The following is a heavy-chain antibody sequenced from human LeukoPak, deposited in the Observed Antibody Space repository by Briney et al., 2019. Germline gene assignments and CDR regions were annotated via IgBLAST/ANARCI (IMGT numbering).Heavy chain of an antibody. CDR1: GGSISSYY. V-gene: IGHV4-59*01. CDR3: ARVGRGDYVWGSYSFDY. D-gene: IGHD3-16*01. J-gene: IGHJ4*02. Sequence: KASETLSLTCTVSGGSISSYYWSWIRQPPGKGLEWIGYISYSGSTSCNPSLKSRVTISVDTSENQFSLKLSSVTASDTAVYYCARVGRGDYVWGSYSFDYWGQGTLVTVSS. CDR2: ISYSGST.